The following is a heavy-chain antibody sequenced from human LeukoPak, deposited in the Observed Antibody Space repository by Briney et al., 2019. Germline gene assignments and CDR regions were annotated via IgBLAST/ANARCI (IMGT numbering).Heavy chain of an antibody. D-gene: IGHD1-1*01. V-gene: IGHV3-15*01. CDR3: RTGRTGGAVY. CDR1: EFIFTDAW. CDR2: IKSKPDGGTS. Sequence: GGSLRLSCAAPEFIFTDAWMFWVGRAPGKGLEWVGRIKSKPDGGTSDYAAPVKGRFTISRDDSQNTLYLQMNSLKSEDTAVYYCRTGRTGGAVYWGQGTSVTVSS. J-gene: IGHJ4*02.